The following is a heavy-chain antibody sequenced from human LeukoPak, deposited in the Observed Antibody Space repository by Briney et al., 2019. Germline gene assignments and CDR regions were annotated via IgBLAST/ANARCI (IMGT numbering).Heavy chain of an antibody. D-gene: IGHD1-26*01. J-gene: IGHJ6*03. Sequence: PGGSLRLSCAASGFIVNTNYMTWVRQAPGRGLEWVSFIYADGNTYYADSVKGRFTISRDNSKNTLYLQMNSLRAEDTAVYYCAKFDAEYTGSYSYYYYMDVWGKGTTVTVSS. CDR2: IYADGNT. CDR3: AKFDAEYTGSYSYYYYMDV. CDR1: GFIVNTNY. V-gene: IGHV3-53*01.